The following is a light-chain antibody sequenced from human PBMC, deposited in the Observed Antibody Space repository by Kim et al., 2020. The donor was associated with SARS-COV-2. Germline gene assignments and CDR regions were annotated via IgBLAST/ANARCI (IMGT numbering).Light chain of an antibody. CDR1: QSISSW. J-gene: IGKJ1*01. CDR2: KAS. Sequence: DIQMTQSPSTLSASVGDRVTITCRASQSISSWLAWYQQKPGKAPKVLIYKASGLESGVPSRFSGSGSGTEFTLTISSLQPDDFATYYCQQYNSYPWTSGQGTKVEI. V-gene: IGKV1-5*03. CDR3: QQYNSYPWT.